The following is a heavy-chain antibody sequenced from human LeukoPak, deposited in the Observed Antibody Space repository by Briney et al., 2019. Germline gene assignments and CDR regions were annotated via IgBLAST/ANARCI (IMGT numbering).Heavy chain of an antibody. Sequence: GGSLRLSCAASGFTFSSYEMNWVRQAPGKGLEWVSYISSSGSTIYYADSVKGRFTISRDNAKNSLYLQMSSLRAEDTAVYYYARVNGDYFDYWGQGTLVTVSS. V-gene: IGHV3-48*03. CDR1: GFTFSSYE. J-gene: IGHJ4*02. D-gene: IGHD4-17*01. CDR2: ISSSGSTI. CDR3: ARVNGDYFDY.